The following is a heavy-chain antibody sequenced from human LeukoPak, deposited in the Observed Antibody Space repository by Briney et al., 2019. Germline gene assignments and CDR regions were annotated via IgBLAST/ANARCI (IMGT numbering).Heavy chain of an antibody. CDR2: INSDGSST. J-gene: IGHJ4*02. CDR3: ARVLQQLARPSDY. CDR1: GFTFSSYW. V-gene: IGHV3-74*01. D-gene: IGHD6-13*01. Sequence: GGSLRLSCAASGFTFSSYWMHWVRQAPGKGLVWVSRINSDGSSTSYADSVKGRFTISRDNAKNTLYLQMNSLRAEDTAVYHCARVLQQLARPSDYWGQGTLVTVSS.